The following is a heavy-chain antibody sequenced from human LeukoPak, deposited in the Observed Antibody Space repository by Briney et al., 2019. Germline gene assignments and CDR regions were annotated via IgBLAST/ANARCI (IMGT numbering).Heavy chain of an antibody. CDR2: IYYSGST. V-gene: IGHV4-39*07. CDR3: ARALPMVRGVGTIYGLRQGYYMDV. CDR1: GGSISSSSYY. J-gene: IGHJ6*03. D-gene: IGHD3-10*01. Sequence: PSETLSLTCTVSGGSISSSSYYWGWIRQPPGKGLEWIGSIYYSGSTYYNPSLKSRVTISVDTSKNQFSLKLSSVTAADTAVYYCARALPMVRGVGTIYGLRQGYYMDVWGKGTTVTVSS.